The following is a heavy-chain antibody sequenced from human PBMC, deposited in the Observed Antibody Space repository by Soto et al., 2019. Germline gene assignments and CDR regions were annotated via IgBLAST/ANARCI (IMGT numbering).Heavy chain of an antibody. D-gene: IGHD4-17*01. CDR1: GGSFSGYY. Sequence: SETLSLTCAVYGGSFSGYYWSWIRQPPGKGLEWIGEINHSGSTNYNPSLKSRVAISVDTSKNQFSLKLSSVTAADTAVYYCARGTVTFDYWGKGTLVTVSS. CDR3: ARGTVTFDY. CDR2: INHSGST. V-gene: IGHV4-34*01. J-gene: IGHJ4*02.